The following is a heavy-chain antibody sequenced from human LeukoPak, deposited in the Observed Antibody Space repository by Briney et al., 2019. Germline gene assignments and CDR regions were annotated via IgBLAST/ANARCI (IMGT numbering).Heavy chain of an antibody. CDR1: GYTFTSYD. Sequence: ASVKVSCKASGYTFTSYDINWVRQATGQGLEWMGWINPNSGGTNYAQKFQGRVTMTRDTSISTAYMELSRLRSDDTAVYYCARITFGGVETDYWGQGTLVTVSS. D-gene: IGHD3-16*01. CDR2: INPNSGGT. J-gene: IGHJ4*02. CDR3: ARITFGGVETDY. V-gene: IGHV1-2*02.